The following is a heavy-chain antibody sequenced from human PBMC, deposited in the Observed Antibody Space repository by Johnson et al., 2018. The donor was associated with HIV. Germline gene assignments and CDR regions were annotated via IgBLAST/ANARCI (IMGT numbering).Heavy chain of an antibody. CDR3: ARSKDCSVGTCPDGFDI. V-gene: IGHV3-11*04. Sequence: QVQLVESGGRLVKPGGSLRLSCVASGFTFSDYYMSWIRQAPGKGLDWVSYISVSGDPIYSVDSVQGRFTTSRDNAKNSLYLQMDSLRAEDTAVYYCARSKDCSVGTCPDGFDIWGQGTMVIVSS. D-gene: IGHD2-15*01. CDR2: ISVSGDPI. J-gene: IGHJ3*02. CDR1: GFTFSDYY.